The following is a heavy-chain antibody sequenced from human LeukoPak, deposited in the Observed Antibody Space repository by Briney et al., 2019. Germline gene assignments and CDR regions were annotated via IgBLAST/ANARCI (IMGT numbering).Heavy chain of an antibody. CDR2: INPSGGST. V-gene: IGHV1-46*01. J-gene: IGHJ6*03. CDR3: ARDSLDNYYMDV. D-gene: IGHD2-2*03. Sequence: GASVKVSCKASGYTFTSYYMHWVRQAPGQGLEWMGIINPSGGSTSYAQKFQGRVTMTRDMSTSTVYMELSSLRSEDTAVYYCARDSLDNYYMDVWGKGTTVTVSS. CDR1: GYTFTSYY.